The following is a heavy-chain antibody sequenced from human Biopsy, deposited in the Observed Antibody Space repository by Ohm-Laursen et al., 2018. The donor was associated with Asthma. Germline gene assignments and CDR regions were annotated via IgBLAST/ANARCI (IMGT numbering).Heavy chain of an antibody. Sequence: GSLRLSCAAPGFTFSSYAMSWVRQAPGKGLEWVSAISGSGGSTYYADSVKGRFTISRDNSKNTLYLQMNSLRAEDTAVYYCAKESRRDGYNRRNYYFDYWGQGTLVTVSS. CDR3: AKESRRDGYNRRNYYFDY. J-gene: IGHJ4*02. CDR2: ISGSGGST. CDR1: GFTFSSYA. D-gene: IGHD5-24*01. V-gene: IGHV3-23*01.